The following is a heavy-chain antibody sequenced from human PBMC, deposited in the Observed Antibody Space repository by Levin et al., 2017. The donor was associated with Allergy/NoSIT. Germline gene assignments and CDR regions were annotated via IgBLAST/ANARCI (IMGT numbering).Heavy chain of an antibody. Sequence: ASVKVSCKASGYTFTRHGISWVRQAPGQGLEWMGWVSVDNANRKYTQKFQGRVTMTTDTSTSTAYMELRSLTSDDTAMYYCAREERMTTVTFDLWGQGTLVTVSS. CDR3: AREERMTTVTFDL. CDR1: GYTFTRHG. D-gene: IGHD4-17*01. V-gene: IGHV1-18*01. J-gene: IGHJ4*02. CDR2: VSVDNANR.